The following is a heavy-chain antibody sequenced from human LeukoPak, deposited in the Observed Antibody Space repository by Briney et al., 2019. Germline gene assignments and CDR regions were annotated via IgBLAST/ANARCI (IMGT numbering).Heavy chain of an antibody. J-gene: IGHJ4*02. V-gene: IGHV1-2*06. CDR1: GYIVTGCY. Sequence: ASVKVSCKASGYIVTGCYLHWVRQALGQGLEWMGRINPNTGGTDYAQKFQGRATMTRDTSISTAYMEVSRLTSDDAAVYFCAISRDYGDYYFDSWGQGTLVTVSS. CDR3: AISRDYGDYYFDS. D-gene: IGHD4-17*01. CDR2: INPNTGGT.